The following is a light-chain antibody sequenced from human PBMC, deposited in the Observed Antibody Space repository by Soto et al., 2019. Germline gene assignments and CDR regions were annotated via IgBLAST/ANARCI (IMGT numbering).Light chain of an antibody. Sequence: DIPMTQSPSTMSASVGDRVTITCRASQSISSWLAWYQQKPGNAPKVLIYDASSLESGVPSRFSGSGSGTEFTLTISRLQPDDFATYYCQQYNSYSSFTFGQGTKLEIK. CDR3: QQYNSYSSFT. V-gene: IGKV1-5*01. CDR1: QSISSW. J-gene: IGKJ2*01. CDR2: DAS.